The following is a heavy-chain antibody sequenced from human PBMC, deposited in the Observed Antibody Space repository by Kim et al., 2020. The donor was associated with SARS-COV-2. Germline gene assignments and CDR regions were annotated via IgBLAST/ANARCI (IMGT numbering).Heavy chain of an antibody. J-gene: IGHJ4*02. CDR3: ARELPDTAMVSPDY. D-gene: IGHD5-18*01. CDR2: INPNSGGT. V-gene: IGHV1-2*02. Sequence: ASVKVSCKASGYTFTGYYMHWVRQAPGQGLEWMGWINPNSGGTNYAQKFQGRVTMTRDTSISTAYMELSRLRSDDTAVYYCARELPDTAMVSPDYWGQGTLVTVSS. CDR1: GYTFTGYY.